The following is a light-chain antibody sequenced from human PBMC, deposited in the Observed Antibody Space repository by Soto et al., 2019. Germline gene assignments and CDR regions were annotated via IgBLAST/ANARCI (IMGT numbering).Light chain of an antibody. J-gene: IGKJ2*01. CDR2: QAS. CDR3: QQYITYSLT. V-gene: IGKV1-5*03. CDR1: QSISTW. Sequence: DIQMTQSPSTLSTSVGDRVTITCRASQSISTWLAWYQHKPGKAPKLLIYQASSLEGGVPSRFSGSGSGTEFTLTISSLKPDDFATYYCQQYITYSLTFGQGTRVETK.